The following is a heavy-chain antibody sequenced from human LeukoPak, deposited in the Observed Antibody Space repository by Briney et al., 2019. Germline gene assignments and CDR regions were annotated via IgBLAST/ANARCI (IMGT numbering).Heavy chain of an antibody. CDR1: GYTFTSYD. J-gene: IGHJ4*02. CDR2: MNPNSGNT. Sequence: ASVKVSCKASGYTFTSYDINWVRQATGQGLEWMGWMNPNSGNTGYAQKFQGRVTMTRNTSISTAYMELSSLRSEDTAVYYCAMTTIFGTDSYFDYWGQGTLVTVSS. CDR3: AMTTIFGTDSYFDY. D-gene: IGHD3-3*01. V-gene: IGHV1-8*01.